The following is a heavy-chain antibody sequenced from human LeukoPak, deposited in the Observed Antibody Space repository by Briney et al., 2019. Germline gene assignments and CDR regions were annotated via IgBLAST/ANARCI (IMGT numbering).Heavy chain of an antibody. Sequence: SETLSLTCTVSGGSISSYYWSWIRQPAGKGLEWTGRIYSSGSNNYNPSLKSRVTMSVDTSKNQFSLKLSSVTAADTAVYYCASDSNRGSYSYYYMDVWGKGTTVTVSS. CDR3: ASDSNRGSYSYYYMDV. CDR2: IYSSGSN. CDR1: GGSISSYY. D-gene: IGHD1-26*01. V-gene: IGHV4-4*07. J-gene: IGHJ6*03.